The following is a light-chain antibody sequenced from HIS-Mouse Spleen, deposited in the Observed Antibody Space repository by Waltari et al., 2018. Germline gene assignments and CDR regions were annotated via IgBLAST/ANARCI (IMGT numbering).Light chain of an antibody. V-gene: IGLV2-14*01. CDR1: RSDVGGYNY. J-gene: IGLJ1*01. CDR3: SSYTSSSTYV. Sequence: QSALTQPASVSGSPGQSIPLSCTGTRSDVGGYNYVPWYQQHPGKAPKLMIYEVSNRPSGVSNRFSGSKSGNTASLTISGLQAEDEADYYCSSYTSSSTYVFGTGTKVTVL. CDR2: EVS.